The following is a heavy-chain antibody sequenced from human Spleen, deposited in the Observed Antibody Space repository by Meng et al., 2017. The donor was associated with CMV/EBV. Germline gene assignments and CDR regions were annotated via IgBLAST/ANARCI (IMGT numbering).Heavy chain of an antibody. CDR3: ARDRYFGSTSCYFWFDP. J-gene: IGHJ5*02. CDR2: FCPGGST. CDR1: GGSINRNNW. D-gene: IGHD2-2*01. Sequence: SETLSLTCVVSGGSINRNNWCFCINRNNWCFCVRQPPGKGLDSIAKFCPGGSTSYNPSLRSRVTTSVDKSKIRFSPKQSSVTAADTAVYYCARDRYFGSTSCYFWFDPWGQGTLVTVSS. V-gene: IGHV4/OR15-8*01.